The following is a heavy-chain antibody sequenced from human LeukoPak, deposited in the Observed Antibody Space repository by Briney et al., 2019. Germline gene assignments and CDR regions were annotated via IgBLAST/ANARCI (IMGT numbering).Heavy chain of an antibody. J-gene: IGHJ5*02. Sequence: SETLSLTCAVYGGSFSGYYWSWLRQPPGKGLEWIGEINHSGSTNYNPSLKSRVTISVDTSKNQFSLKLSSVTAADTAVYYCARVYCSSTSCYRAGWFDPWGQGTLVTVSS. CDR3: ARVYCSSTSCYRAGWFDP. CDR1: GGSFSGYY. V-gene: IGHV4-34*01. D-gene: IGHD2-2*01. CDR2: INHSGST.